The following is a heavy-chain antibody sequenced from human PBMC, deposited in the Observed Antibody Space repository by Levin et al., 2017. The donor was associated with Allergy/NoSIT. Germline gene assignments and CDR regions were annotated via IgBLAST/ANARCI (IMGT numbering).Heavy chain of an antibody. V-gene: IGHV1-69*01. CDR1: GGTFSSYA. Sequence: AGESLKISCKASGGTFSSYAISWVRQAPGQGLEWMGGIIPIFGTANYAQKFQGRVTITADESTSTAYMELSSLRSEDTAVYYCARGRHSSSSFDYWGQGTLVTVSS. CDR2: IIPIFGTA. J-gene: IGHJ4*02. D-gene: IGHD6-6*01. CDR3: ARGRHSSSSFDY.